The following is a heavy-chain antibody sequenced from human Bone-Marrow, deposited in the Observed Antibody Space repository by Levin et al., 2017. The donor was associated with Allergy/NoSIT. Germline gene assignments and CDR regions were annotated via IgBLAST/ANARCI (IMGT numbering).Heavy chain of an antibody. D-gene: IGHD1-26*01. CDR1: GFTFDDYA. CDR3: AKAVERATEPFDY. J-gene: IGHJ4*02. Sequence: TGGSLRLSCAASGFTFDDYAMHWVRQAPGKGLEWVSGISWNSGSIGYADSVKGRFTISRDNAKNSLYLQMNSLRAEDTALYYCAKAVERATEPFDYWGQGTLVTVSS. CDR2: ISWNSGSI. V-gene: IGHV3-9*01.